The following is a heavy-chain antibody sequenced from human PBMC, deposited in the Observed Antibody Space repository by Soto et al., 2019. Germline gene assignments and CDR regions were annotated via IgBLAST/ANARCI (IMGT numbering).Heavy chain of an antibody. CDR1: GFTFDSYT. CDR2: ISGDGGNK. Sequence: GGSLRLSCAASGFTFDSYTMHWVRQAPGKGLEWVAVISGDGGNKFYADSVKGRFTISRDNSKSTLYLQVNTLTAEDTAVYYCARDQRRGVIRQNWFDPWGQGTLVTVSS. CDR3: ARDQRRGVIRQNWFDP. D-gene: IGHD3-10*01. V-gene: IGHV3-30-3*01. J-gene: IGHJ5*02.